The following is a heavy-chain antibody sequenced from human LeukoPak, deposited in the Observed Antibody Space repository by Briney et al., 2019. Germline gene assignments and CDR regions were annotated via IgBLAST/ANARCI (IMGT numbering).Heavy chain of an antibody. D-gene: IGHD3-16*02. V-gene: IGHV3-74*01. CDR1: GFTFTTYW. J-gene: IGHJ6*03. Sequence: GGSLRLSCAASGFTFTTYWMYWVRQAPGKGLVWVSRIKGDGSSILYADSVKGRFTISRDNTKNTLYLQMHSLRAEDTAVYYCAKDLSYYYMDVWGKGTTVTVSS. CDR2: IKGDGSSI. CDR3: AKDLSYYYMDV.